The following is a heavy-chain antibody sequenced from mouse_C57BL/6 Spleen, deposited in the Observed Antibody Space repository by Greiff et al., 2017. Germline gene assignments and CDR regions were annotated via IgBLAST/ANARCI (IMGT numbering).Heavy chain of an antibody. Sequence: QVQLQQPGAELVKPGASAKMSCKASGYTFTSYWITWVKQRPGQGLEWIGDIYPGSGSTNYNEKFKSKATLTVDTSSSTAYMQLSSLTSEDSAVYYCARWGGSSTWFAYWGQGTLVTVSA. J-gene: IGHJ3*01. CDR1: GYTFTSYW. D-gene: IGHD1-1*01. CDR3: ARWGGSSTWFAY. V-gene: IGHV1-55*01. CDR2: IYPGSGST.